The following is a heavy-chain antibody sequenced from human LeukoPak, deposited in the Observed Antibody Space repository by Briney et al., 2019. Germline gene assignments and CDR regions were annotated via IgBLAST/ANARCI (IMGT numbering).Heavy chain of an antibody. CDR3: ARGVRYYYDSSGYYMDV. D-gene: IGHD3-22*01. Sequence: GGSLRLSCAASGFTISSNYMSWVRQAPGKGLEWVSVIYSGGSTYYADSVKGRFTISRDNSKNTLYLQMNSLRAEDTAVYYCARGVRYYYDSSGYYMDVWGKGTTVTVSS. V-gene: IGHV3-66*01. CDR1: GFTISSNY. CDR2: IYSGGST. J-gene: IGHJ6*03.